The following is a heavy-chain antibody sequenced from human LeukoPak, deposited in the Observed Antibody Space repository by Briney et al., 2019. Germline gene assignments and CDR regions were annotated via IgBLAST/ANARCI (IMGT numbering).Heavy chain of an antibody. CDR1: GYSFTNYG. D-gene: IGHD2-2*01. CDR3: ARVGRGYSSIRCYWEDWFDP. V-gene: IGHV1-18*01. J-gene: IGHJ5*02. Sequence: GASVKVSCKASGYSFTNYGITWIREAPGQGPEWLGWISGYNANAHYAQNVQGRVTLTTDTSTNTAYMELRGLTSDDTAMYYCARVGRGYSSIRCYWEDWFDPWGQGTLVIVSS. CDR2: ISGYNANA.